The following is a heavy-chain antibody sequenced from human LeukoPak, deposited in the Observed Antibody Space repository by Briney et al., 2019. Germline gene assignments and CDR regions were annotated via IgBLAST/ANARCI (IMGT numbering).Heavy chain of an antibody. CDR3: AGLGYGANFIHY. D-gene: IGHD4-23*01. V-gene: IGHV1-18*01. CDR2: ISPYNGNT. J-gene: IGHJ4*02. CDR1: GYTYTNYG. Sequence: ASAKVSCKASGYTYTNYGICWVRQAPGQGLEWMGWISPYNGNTHYAQKFQGRVTMTTDTSTSTVYMELRSLRSDDTAVYYCAGLGYGANFIHYWGQGTLVTVSS.